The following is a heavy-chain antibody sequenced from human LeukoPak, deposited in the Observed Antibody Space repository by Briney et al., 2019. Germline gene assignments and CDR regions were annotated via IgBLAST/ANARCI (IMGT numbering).Heavy chain of an antibody. CDR3: AKVGAASYYDFWSGYPQTQYYFDY. Sequence: GGSLRLSCAASGFTFSDYYMSWIRQAPGKGLEWVSYISSSSSTIYYADSVKGRFTISRDNAKNSLYLQMNSLKAEDTAVYYCAKVGAASYYDFWSGYPQTQYYFDYWGQGTLVTVSS. D-gene: IGHD3-3*01. V-gene: IGHV3-11*04. CDR1: GFTFSDYY. CDR2: ISSSSSTI. J-gene: IGHJ4*02.